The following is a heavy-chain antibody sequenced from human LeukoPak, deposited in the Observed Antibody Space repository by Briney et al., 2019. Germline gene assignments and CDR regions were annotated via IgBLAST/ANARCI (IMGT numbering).Heavy chain of an antibody. CDR1: GYTFTSYA. D-gene: IGHD3-10*01. J-gene: IGHJ4*02. V-gene: IGHV1-18*01. Sequence: ASVKVSCKASGYTFTSYAMHWVRQAPGQRLEWMGWISAYNGNTNYAQKLQGRVTMTTDTSTSTAYMELRSLRSDDTAVYYCARDSEAYYYYGSGSYYAPGYWGQGTLVTVSS. CDR2: ISAYNGNT. CDR3: ARDSEAYYYYGSGSYYAPGY.